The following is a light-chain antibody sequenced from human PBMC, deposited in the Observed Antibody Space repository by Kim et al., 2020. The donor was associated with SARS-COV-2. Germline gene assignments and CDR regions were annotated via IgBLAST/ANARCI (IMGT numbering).Light chain of an antibody. CDR2: KTS. J-gene: IGKJ2*01. CDR3: QHFDI. CDR1: EKITTW. Sequence: PSTLSASVGDRVTITCRASEKITTWLAWYQQKPGKAPKLLIYKTSTLENGVSSRFSGSGSGTEFTLTISSLQPDDFATYYCQHFDIFGQGTKLEIK. V-gene: IGKV1-5*03.